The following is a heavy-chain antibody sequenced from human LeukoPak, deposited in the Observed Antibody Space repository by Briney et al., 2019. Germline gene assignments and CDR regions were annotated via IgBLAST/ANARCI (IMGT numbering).Heavy chain of an antibody. V-gene: IGHV3-23*01. CDR3: AKVRTGHYFDY. CDR2: ISGTGGST. D-gene: IGHD1-1*01. Sequence: GGSLRLSCAASGFTFSNYAMSWVRQAPGKGLEWVSSISGTGGSTYYADSVKGRFTISRDNSTNTLFLQMNSLRAEDTAVYYCAKVRTGHYFDYWGQGTLVTVSS. CDR1: GFTFSNYA. J-gene: IGHJ4*02.